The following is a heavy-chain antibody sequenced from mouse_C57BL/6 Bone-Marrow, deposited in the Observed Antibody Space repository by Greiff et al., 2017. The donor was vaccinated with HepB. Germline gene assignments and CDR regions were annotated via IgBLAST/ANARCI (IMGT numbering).Heavy chain of an antibody. Sequence: QVQLQQSGAELARPGASVKMSCKASGYTFTSYTMHWVKQRPGQGLEWIGYINPSSGYTKYNQKFKDKATLTADKASSTAYMQLSSLTSEDSAVYYCARLRAYVAYWGQGTLVTVSA. CDR1: GYTFTSYT. CDR3: ARLRAYVAY. D-gene: IGHD1-1*01. V-gene: IGHV1-4*01. CDR2: INPSSGYT. J-gene: IGHJ3*01.